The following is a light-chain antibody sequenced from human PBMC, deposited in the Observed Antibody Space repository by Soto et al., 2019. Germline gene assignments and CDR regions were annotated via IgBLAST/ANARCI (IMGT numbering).Light chain of an antibody. CDR2: GAS. CDR1: QTVSSTY. J-gene: IGKJ3*01. CDR3: LQYGSSLLFT. V-gene: IGKV3-20*01. Sequence: EIVLTQSPGTLSLSPGERATLSCRASQTVSSTYLAWYQQKPGQAPRLLIFGASIRATGIPDRFSGSGSGTDFTLTINSLEPEDFAVYYCLQYGSSLLFTFGPGTKVDIK.